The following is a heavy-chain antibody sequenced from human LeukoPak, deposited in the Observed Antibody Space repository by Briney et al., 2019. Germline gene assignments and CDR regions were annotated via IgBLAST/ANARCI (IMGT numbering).Heavy chain of an antibody. Sequence: ASVTVSCKASGYTFTGYYMHWVRQAPGQGLEWMGWINPNSGGTNYAQKFQGRVTMTRDTSISTAYMELSRLRSDDTAVYYCARDLGVVITRYYFDYWGQGTLVTVSS. D-gene: IGHD3-3*01. CDR2: INPNSGGT. V-gene: IGHV1-2*02. CDR1: GYTFTGYY. CDR3: ARDLGVVITRYYFDY. J-gene: IGHJ4*02.